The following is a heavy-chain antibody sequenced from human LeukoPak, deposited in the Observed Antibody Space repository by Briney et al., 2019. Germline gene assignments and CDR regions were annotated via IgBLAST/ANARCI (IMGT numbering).Heavy chain of an antibody. CDR2: IYGGGST. CDR1: GFRLSDF. Sequence: AGGSLRLSCAASGFRLSDFMNWVRQAPGKGLEWVSVIYGGGSTYYADSVKGRFTISRDTSKNTLCLQMNSLRAEDTAVYYCARHHTYSTSRYFAFDIWGQGTMVTVSS. D-gene: IGHD6-13*01. V-gene: IGHV3-66*04. J-gene: IGHJ3*02. CDR3: ARHHTYSTSRYFAFDI.